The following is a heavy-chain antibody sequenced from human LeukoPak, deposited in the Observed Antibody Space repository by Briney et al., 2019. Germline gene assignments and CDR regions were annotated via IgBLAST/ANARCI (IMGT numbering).Heavy chain of an antibody. CDR3: AKLCVAAADNFVY. CDR2: ISYDGSNK. CDR1: GFTFSSYG. D-gene: IGHD6-13*01. Sequence: GGSLRLSCAASGFTFSSYGMHWVRQAPGKGLEWVAVISYDGSNKYYADSVKGRFTISRDNSKNTLSLQMNSLRAEDTAVYYCAKLCVAAADNFVYWGQGTLVTVAS. J-gene: IGHJ4*02. V-gene: IGHV3-30*18.